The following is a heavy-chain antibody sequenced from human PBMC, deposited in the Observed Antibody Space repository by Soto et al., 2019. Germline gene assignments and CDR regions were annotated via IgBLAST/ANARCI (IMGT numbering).Heavy chain of an antibody. CDR2: IIPGSRTI. CDR3: ARDPGGSGYGCDS. CDR1: GFTFSGNS. D-gene: IGHD3-22*01. Sequence: GGSLRLSCEASGFTFSGNSMNWVRQAPGKGLEWLSYIIPGSRTIFYADSVKGRFTMSRDDARNSLYLQMNSLRDEDTAVYYCARDPGGSGYGCDSWGQGALVTVSS. J-gene: IGHJ4*02. V-gene: IGHV3-48*02.